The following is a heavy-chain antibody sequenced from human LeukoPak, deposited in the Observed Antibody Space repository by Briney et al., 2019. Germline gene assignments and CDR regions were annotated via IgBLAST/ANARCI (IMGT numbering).Heavy chain of an antibody. V-gene: IGHV4-4*07. Sequence: PSETLSLTCTVSGGSITNYYWSWIRQPAGKGLEWIGRVFPSGNTKYSPSLRGRATVSVDTSKKQFSLNLNSVTAADTAVYYCARGLISDYYMDVWGKGTTVTVSS. D-gene: IGHD2/OR15-2a*01. CDR2: VFPSGNT. CDR3: ARGLISDYYMDV. CDR1: GGSITNYY. J-gene: IGHJ6*03.